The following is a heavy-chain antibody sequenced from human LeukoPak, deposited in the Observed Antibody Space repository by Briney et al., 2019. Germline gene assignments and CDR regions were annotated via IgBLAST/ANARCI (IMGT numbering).Heavy chain of an antibody. Sequence: MHWVRQAPGQGLEWMGRIIPSGGSTTYAQKFQGRVTMTEDTSTDTAYMELSGLRSEDTAVYYCATVRGDPNWFDPWGQGTLVTVSS. J-gene: IGHJ5*02. CDR3: ATVRGDPNWFDP. V-gene: IGHV1-46*01. CDR2: IIPSGGST. D-gene: IGHD3-10*01.